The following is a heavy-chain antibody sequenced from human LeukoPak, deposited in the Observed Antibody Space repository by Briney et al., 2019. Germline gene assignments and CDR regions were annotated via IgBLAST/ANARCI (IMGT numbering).Heavy chain of an antibody. V-gene: IGHV3-15*01. J-gene: IGHJ3*02. CDR1: GFTFSNAW. CDR3: TTRLSDVLHGSGWYPDAFDI. D-gene: IGHD6-19*01. Sequence: PGGSLRLSCAASGFTFSNAWMSWVRQAPGKGLEWVGRIKSKTDGGTTDYAAPVKGRFTISRDDSKNTLYLQMNSLKTEDTAVYYCTTRLSDVLHGSGWYPDAFDIWGQGTMVTVSS. CDR2: IKSKTDGGTT.